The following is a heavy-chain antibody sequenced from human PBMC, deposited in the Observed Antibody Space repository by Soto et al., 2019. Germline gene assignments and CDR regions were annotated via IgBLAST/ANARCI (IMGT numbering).Heavy chain of an antibody. V-gene: IGHV1-18*04. Sequence: QVQLVQSGAEVKKPGASVKVSCKASGYTFTIYGISWVRQAPGQGLEWMGWISGYNGNTDYEQNRQDRVTLTTDASTSSVYMEPRSLRSDDTAVYYCARVDYYDSSGYFGYWGQGTLITVSS. D-gene: IGHD3-22*01. CDR3: ARVDYYDSSGYFGY. CDR1: GYTFTIYG. J-gene: IGHJ4*02. CDR2: ISGYNGNT.